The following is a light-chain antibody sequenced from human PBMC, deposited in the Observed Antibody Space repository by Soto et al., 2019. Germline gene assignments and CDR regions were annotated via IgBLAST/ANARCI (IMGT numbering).Light chain of an antibody. Sequence: EIVLTQSPATLSLSPGEIATLYCSASQSVSRYLAWYQQKPGQAPRLLIYDASNRATGIPARFSGSGSGTDFTLTISSLEPEDFAVYYCQQRSNWPPITFGQGTHWRL. J-gene: IGKJ5*01. CDR2: DAS. CDR1: QSVSRY. V-gene: IGKV3-11*01. CDR3: QQRSNWPPIT.